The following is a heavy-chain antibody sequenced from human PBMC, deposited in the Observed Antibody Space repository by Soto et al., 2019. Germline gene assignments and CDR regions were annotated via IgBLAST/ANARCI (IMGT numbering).Heavy chain of an antibody. J-gene: IGHJ3*01. D-gene: IGHD2-21*02. CDR2: IHPEKSDI. V-gene: IGHV5-51*03. Sequence: EVQLVQSGAEVKKPGASVQISCQASGYTFTAYWLGCVRQMPGKRLESIGTIHPEKSDIKYNPSFQGHVTPSVDNSITTAYVKWSGQKASDPGLDYCARKTYCSGDCYARAFDVWGQGSMVTVSS. CDR3: ARKTYCSGDCYARAFDV. CDR1: GYTFTAYW.